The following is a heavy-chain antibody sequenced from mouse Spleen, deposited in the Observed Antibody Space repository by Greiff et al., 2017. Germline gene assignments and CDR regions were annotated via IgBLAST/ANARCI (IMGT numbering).Heavy chain of an antibody. D-gene: IGHD2-4*01. CDR2: ISSGGSYT. J-gene: IGHJ4*01. CDR1: GFTFSSYG. Sequence: EVMLVESGGDLVKPGGSLKLSCAASGFTFSSYGMSWVRQTPDKRLEWVATISSGGSYTYYPDSVKGRFTISRDNAKNTLYLQMSSLKSEDTAMYYCARHYDSLMDYWGQGTSVTVSS. V-gene: IGHV5-6*02. CDR3: ARHYDSLMDY.